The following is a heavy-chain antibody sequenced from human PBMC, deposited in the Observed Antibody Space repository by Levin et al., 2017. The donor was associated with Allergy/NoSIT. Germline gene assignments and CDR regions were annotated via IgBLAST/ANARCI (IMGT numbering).Heavy chain of an antibody. J-gene: IGHJ4*02. Sequence: PGGSLRLSCAASGFTFSSYEMNWVRQAPGKGLEWVSYISSSGSTIYYADSVKGRFTISRDNAKNSLYLQMNSLRAEDTAVYYCARDSSSGWLFSPERSFDYWGQGTLVTVSS. CDR3: ARDSSSGWLFSPERSFDY. CDR2: ISSSGSTI. CDR1: GFTFSSYE. V-gene: IGHV3-48*03. D-gene: IGHD6-19*01.